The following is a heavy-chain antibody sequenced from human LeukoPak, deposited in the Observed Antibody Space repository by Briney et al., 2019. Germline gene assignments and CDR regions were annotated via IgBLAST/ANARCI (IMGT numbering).Heavy chain of an antibody. D-gene: IGHD6-19*01. CDR3: ATKYSSGWYPYYYYYGMDV. CDR2: MNPNSGNT. V-gene: IGHV1-8*01. J-gene: IGHJ6*02. Sequence: ASVKVSCKACGYTFTSYDINWVRQVTGQGLEWMGWMNPNSGNTGYAQKFQGRVTMTRNTSISTAYMELSSLRSEDTAVYYCATKYSSGWYPYYYYYGMDVWGQGTTVTVSS. CDR1: GYTFTSYD.